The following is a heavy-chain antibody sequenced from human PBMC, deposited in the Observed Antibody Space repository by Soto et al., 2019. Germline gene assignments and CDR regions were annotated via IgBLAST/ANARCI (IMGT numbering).Heavy chain of an antibody. V-gene: IGHV3-48*01. Sequence: GGSLRLSCAASGFTFSSFSMNWVRQAPGKGLEWVSYISSSSGNIYYADSVKGRFTISRDNAKNSLNLQMNSLRAEDTAVYYCATKDYDSRGHPPWGQGTLVTVSS. D-gene: IGHD3-22*01. CDR1: GFTFSSFS. CDR2: ISSSSGNI. J-gene: IGHJ5*02. CDR3: ATKDYDSRGHPP.